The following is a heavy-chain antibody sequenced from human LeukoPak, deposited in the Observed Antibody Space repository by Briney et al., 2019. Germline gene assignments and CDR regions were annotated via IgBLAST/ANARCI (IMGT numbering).Heavy chain of an antibody. CDR3: ARAATTGTVDY. D-gene: IGHD1-1*01. CDR2: INQDGGAK. V-gene: IGHV3-7*01. J-gene: IGHJ4*02. Sequence: SGGSLRLSCAASGFIFSNYWMSWVRQAPGKGLEWVANINQDGGAKYYVDSLEGRFTISRDNIEKSLYLQLNSLTADDTAVYFCARAATTGTVDYWGQGTPVTVSS. CDR1: GFIFSNYW.